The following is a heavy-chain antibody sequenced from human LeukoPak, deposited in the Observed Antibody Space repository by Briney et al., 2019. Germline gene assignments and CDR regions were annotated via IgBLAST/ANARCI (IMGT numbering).Heavy chain of an antibody. J-gene: IGHJ4*02. Sequence: GGSLTLSCAASGFTFSSYSMNWVRQAPGKGLEWVSYISSSSSYTYYADSVKGRFTISRDNAKNSLYLQMNSLRAGETAVYYCARDRFVNGGSYYFYYWGQGTLVTVSS. CDR3: ARDRFVNGGSYYFYY. CDR2: ISSSSSYT. D-gene: IGHD1-26*01. V-gene: IGHV3-21*01. CDR1: GFTFSSYS.